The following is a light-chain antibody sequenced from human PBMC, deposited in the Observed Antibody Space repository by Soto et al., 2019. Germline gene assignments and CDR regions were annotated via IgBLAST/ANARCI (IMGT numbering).Light chain of an antibody. CDR2: DAS. CDR1: QSVSSY. CDR3: QQRSNQIT. V-gene: IGKV3-11*01. Sequence: EIVLTQSPATLSLSPGERATLSCRASQSVSSYLAWYQQKPGQAPRLLIYDASNRATGIPARFSGSGSGTDFTLTISSLEPEDFAVYYCQQRSNQITFGQGTGLKIK. J-gene: IGKJ5*01.